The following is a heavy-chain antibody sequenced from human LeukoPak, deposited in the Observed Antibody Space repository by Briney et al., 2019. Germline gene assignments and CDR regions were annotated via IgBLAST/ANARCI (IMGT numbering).Heavy chain of an antibody. CDR1: GFTFSSYW. V-gene: IGHV3-74*01. D-gene: IGHD6-19*01. Sequence: GGSLRLSCAASGFTFSSYWMHWVRQAPGKGLVWVSRINGVGSSTNYADSVKGRFTISRDSAKNTLYLQMSSLRAEDTAVYYCARELAAGIWDQGTLVTVSS. J-gene: IGHJ4*02. CDR2: INGVGSST. CDR3: ARELAAGI.